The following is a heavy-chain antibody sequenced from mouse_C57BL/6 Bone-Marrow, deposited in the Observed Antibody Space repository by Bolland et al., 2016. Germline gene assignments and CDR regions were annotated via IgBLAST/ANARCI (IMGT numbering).Heavy chain of an antibody. V-gene: IGHV1-26*01. D-gene: IGHD4-1*01. CDR2: INPNNGGT. Sequence: DINPNNGGTSYNQKFKGKATLTVDKSSSTAYMELRSLTSEDSAVYYCAKLGLLDYWGQGHH. J-gene: IGHJ2*01. CDR3: AKLGLLDY.